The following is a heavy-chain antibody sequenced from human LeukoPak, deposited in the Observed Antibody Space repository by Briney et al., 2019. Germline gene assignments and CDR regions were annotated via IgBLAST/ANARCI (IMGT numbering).Heavy chain of an antibody. D-gene: IGHD6-19*01. Sequence: SETLSLTCAVSGGSISSYYWSWIRQPPGKGLEWIGYIYYSGSTNYNPSLKSRVTISVDTSKNQFSLKLSSVTAADTAVYYCARHRTAVAGIGYWGQGTLVTVSS. CDR3: ARHRTAVAGIGY. CDR2: IYYSGST. J-gene: IGHJ4*02. V-gene: IGHV4-59*08. CDR1: GGSISSYY.